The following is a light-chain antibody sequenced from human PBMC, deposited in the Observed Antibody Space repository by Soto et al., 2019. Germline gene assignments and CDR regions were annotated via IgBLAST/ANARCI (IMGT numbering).Light chain of an antibody. V-gene: IGKV1-9*01. Sequence: DIHMTQSPSSLSASVGDRVTITCRASQSISSYLNWYQQKPGKAPKLLIYEASTLQSGVPSRFSGSGSGTEFTLTISGLLPEDFAAYHCQQLYTLPFTFGQGTRLEIK. J-gene: IGKJ5*01. CDR2: EAS. CDR3: QQLYTLPFT. CDR1: QSISSY.